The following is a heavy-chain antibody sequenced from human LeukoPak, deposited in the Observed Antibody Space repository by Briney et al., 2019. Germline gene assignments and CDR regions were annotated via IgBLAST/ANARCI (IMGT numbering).Heavy chain of an antibody. CDR3: ATARVRGVLGAFDI. CDR2: IRYDGSNK. D-gene: IGHD3-10*01. J-gene: IGHJ3*02. CDR1: GFTFSSYG. Sequence: PGGSLRLSCAASGFTFSSYGMHWVRQAPGKGLEWVAFIRYDGSNKYYADSVKGRFTISRDNSKNTLYLQMNSLRAEDTAVYYCATARVRGVLGAFDIWGQGTMVTVSS. V-gene: IGHV3-30*02.